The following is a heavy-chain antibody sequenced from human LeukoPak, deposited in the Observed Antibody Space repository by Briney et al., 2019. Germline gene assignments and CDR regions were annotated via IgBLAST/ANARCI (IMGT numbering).Heavy chain of an antibody. CDR3: AGFSSMVRGVTVFDY. J-gene: IGHJ4*02. CDR1: GFTFSSYA. CDR2: ISGSGGST. V-gene: IGHV3-23*01. D-gene: IGHD3-10*01. Sequence: GGSLRLSCAASGFTFSSYAMSWVRQAPGKGLEWVSAISGSGGSTYYADSGKGRFTISRDNSKDTLYLQMNSLRAEDTAVYYCAGFSSMVRGVTVFDYWGQGTLVTVSS.